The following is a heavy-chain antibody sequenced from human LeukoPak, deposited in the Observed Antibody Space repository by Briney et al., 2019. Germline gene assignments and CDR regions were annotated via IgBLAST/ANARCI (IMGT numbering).Heavy chain of an antibody. CDR1: GFTFSGFW. D-gene: IGHD6-6*01. J-gene: IGHJ3*01. V-gene: IGHV3-7*03. Sequence: GGSLRLSCAVSGFTFSGFWMSWSRQAPGKGLEWVASINSDGSEGYYADVVKGRFTISRDNAKNSLYLRVNSLRAEDTAVYYCARSSYSSSSSVWGQGTMVTVSS. CDR3: ARSSYSSSSSV. CDR2: INSDGSEG.